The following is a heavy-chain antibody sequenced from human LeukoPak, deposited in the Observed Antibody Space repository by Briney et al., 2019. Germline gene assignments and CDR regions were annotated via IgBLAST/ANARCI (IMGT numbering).Heavy chain of an antibody. CDR3: ARRYLQTLNFDY. CDR2: INPGDSDT. CDR1: GYSFTNYW. Sequence: GESLKISCKASGYSFTNYWVAWVRQMPGKGLEWMGIINPGDSDTRYSPSFQGQVTISADKSISTAYLQWSSLKASDTAMYYCARRYLQTLNFDYWGQGTLVTVSS. J-gene: IGHJ4*02. D-gene: IGHD1-1*01. V-gene: IGHV5-51*01.